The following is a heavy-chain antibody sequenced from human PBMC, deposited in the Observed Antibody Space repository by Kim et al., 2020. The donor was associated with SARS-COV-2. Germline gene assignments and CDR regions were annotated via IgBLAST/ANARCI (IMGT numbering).Heavy chain of an antibody. CDR3: ACRSGSYWSFADY. V-gene: IGHV5-51*01. D-gene: IGHD1-26*01. J-gene: IGHJ4*02. Sequence: YSPSFQGQVTISADKAISTAYLQWSSLKASDTAMYYCACRSGSYWSFADYWGQGTLVTVSS.